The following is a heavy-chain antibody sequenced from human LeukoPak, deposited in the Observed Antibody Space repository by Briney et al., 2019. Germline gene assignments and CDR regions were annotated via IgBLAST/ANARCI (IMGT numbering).Heavy chain of an antibody. CDR2: ISSSSSYL. D-gene: IGHD1-26*01. Sequence: PGGSLRLSRAASGFTFSTYTMNWIRQAPGKGLEWVSSISSSSSYLYYSDSVKGRFTISRDNARNSLYLQMNSLRVDDTAVYYCARGMELADCCGQGTLVTVSS. J-gene: IGHJ4*02. CDR3: ARGMELADC. V-gene: IGHV3-21*01. CDR1: GFTFSTYT.